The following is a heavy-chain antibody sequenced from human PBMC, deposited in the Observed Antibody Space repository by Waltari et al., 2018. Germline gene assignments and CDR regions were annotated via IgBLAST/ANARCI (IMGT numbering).Heavy chain of an antibody. CDR2: IRSKADGGTI. Sequence: EVQLVESGGGLVKPGGSLRLPCGASGFTFTNAWMVWVRQAPGKGLEWVGRIRSKADGGTIDYAAPVKGRFTISRDDSTKTMYLQMNSLKTEDTAVYYCNTGGWYDPWGQGTLVTVSS. J-gene: IGHJ5*02. V-gene: IGHV3-15*01. CDR3: NTGGWYDP. CDR1: GFTFTNAW.